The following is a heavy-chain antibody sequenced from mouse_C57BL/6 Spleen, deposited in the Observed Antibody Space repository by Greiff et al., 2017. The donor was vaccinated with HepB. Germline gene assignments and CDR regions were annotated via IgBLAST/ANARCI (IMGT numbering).Heavy chain of an antibody. CDR1: GFNIKDDY. CDR3: TGGLRREDDYYAMAY. J-gene: IGHJ4*01. D-gene: IGHD2-4*01. V-gene: IGHV14-4*01. CDR2: IDPENGDT. Sequence: EVQLVESGAELVRPGASVKLSCTASGFNIKDDYMHWVKQRPEQGLEWIGWIDPENGDTEYASKFQGKATITADTTSSAAYLQLSSLTSEDTAVYYSTGGLRREDDYYAMAYWGQGTSVTVSS.